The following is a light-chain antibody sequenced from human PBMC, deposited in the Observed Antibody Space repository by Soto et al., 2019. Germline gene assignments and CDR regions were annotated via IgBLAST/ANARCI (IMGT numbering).Light chain of an antibody. V-gene: IGLV1-44*01. CDR2: SNN. CDR3: VAWDDSLNGHVV. CDR1: SSNIGSNT. J-gene: IGLJ2*01. Sequence: QSVLTQPPSASGTPGQRVTISCSGSSSNIGSNTVNWYQQLPGTAPTLVIYSNNQRPSGVPDRFSGSKSGTSASLAISGLQSEDEADYYCVAWDDSLNGHVVFGGGTKLTVL.